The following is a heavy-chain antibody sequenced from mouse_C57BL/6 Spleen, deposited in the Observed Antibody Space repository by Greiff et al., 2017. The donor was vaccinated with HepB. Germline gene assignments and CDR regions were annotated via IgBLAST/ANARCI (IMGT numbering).Heavy chain of an antibody. D-gene: IGHD1-1*01. CDR2: IRSKSNNYAT. J-gene: IGHJ3*01. V-gene: IGHV10-1*01. CDR1: GFSFNTYA. CDR3: VTLGSSYESWFAY. Sequence: EVQLVESGGGLVQPKGSLKLSCAASGFSFNTYAMNWVRQAPGKGLEWVARIRSKSNNYATYYADSVKDRFTISRDDSESMLYLQMNNLKTEDTAMYYCVTLGSSYESWFAYWGQGTLVTVSA.